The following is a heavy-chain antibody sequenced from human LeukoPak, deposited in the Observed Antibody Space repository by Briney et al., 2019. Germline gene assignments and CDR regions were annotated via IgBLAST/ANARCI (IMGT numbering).Heavy chain of an antibody. D-gene: IGHD3-22*01. Sequence: PGGSLRLSCAASGFTFRNYAMHWVRQVPGKGLEWVSAISGSGGSTYYADSVKGRFTISRDNSKNTLYLQMNSLRAEDTAVYYCAKEVVVVITTPTEAGFDYWGQGTLVTVSS. CDR1: GFTFRNYA. J-gene: IGHJ4*02. V-gene: IGHV3-23*01. CDR2: ISGSGGST. CDR3: AKEVVVVITTPTEAGFDY.